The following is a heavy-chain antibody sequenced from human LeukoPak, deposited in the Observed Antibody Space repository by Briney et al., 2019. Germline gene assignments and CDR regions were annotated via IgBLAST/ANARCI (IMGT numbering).Heavy chain of an antibody. CDR3: AKWADSSGWYVDY. D-gene: IGHD6-19*01. CDR2: IYPGDSDT. J-gene: IGHJ4*02. V-gene: IGHV5-51*01. Sequence: GESLKISCKGSGYSFTSHWIGWVRQMPGKGLEWMGIIYPGDSDTRYSPSFQGQVTISADKSISTAYLQWSSLKASDTAMYYCAKWADSSGWYVDYWGQGTLVTVSS. CDR1: GYSFTSHW.